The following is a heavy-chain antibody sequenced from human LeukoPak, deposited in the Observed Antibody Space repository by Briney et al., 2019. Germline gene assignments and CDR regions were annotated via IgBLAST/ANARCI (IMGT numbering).Heavy chain of an antibody. D-gene: IGHD3-3*01. CDR2: MNPNSGNT. V-gene: IGHV1-8*01. J-gene: IGHJ6*03. CDR3: ARAPGPMYYDFWSGYFSYYYMDV. CDR1: GYTFTSYD. Sequence: GASVKVSCKASGYTFTSYDINWVRQATGQGLEWMGWMNPNSGNTGYAQKFQGRVTMTRNTSISTAYMELSSLRSEDTAVYYCARAPGPMYYDFWSGYFSYYYMDVWGKGTTVTVYS.